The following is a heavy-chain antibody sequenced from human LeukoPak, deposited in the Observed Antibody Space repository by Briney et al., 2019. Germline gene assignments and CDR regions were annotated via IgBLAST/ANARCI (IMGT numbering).Heavy chain of an antibody. CDR1: GFTFSSYS. D-gene: IGHD2-2*01. V-gene: IGHV3-48*04. J-gene: IGHJ4*02. Sequence: GGSLRLSCAASGFTFSSYSMNWVRQAPGKGLEWVSYISSSSSTIYYADSVKGRFTISRDNAKNSLYLQMNSLRAEDTAVYYCAQGGCSSTSCYLFDYWGQGTLVTVSS. CDR3: AQGGCSSTSCYLFDY. CDR2: ISSSSSTI.